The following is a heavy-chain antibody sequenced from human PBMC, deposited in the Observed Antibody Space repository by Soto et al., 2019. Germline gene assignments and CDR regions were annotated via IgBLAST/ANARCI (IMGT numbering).Heavy chain of an antibody. J-gene: IGHJ4*02. CDR2: INHSGST. CDR3: ARGLNCSGGSCLKYFDY. D-gene: IGHD2-15*01. CDR1: GGSFSGYY. Sequence: PSETLSLTCAVYGGSFSGYYWSWIRQPPGKGLEWIGEINHSGSTNYNPSLKSRVTISVDTSKNQFSLKLSSVTAADTAVYYFARGLNCSGGSCLKYFDYWGQGTLVTVSS. V-gene: IGHV4-34*01.